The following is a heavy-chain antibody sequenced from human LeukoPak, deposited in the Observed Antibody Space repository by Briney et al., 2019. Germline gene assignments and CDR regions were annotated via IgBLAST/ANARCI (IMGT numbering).Heavy chain of an antibody. CDR3: ARDPYYYDSSGYYGEGFDY. CDR2: ISSSRNYI. V-gene: IGHV3-21*01. CDR1: GFTFSSYS. D-gene: IGHD3-22*01. J-gene: IGHJ4*02. Sequence: GGSLRLSCAASGFTFSSYSMNCVRQAPGKGLEWVSYISSSRNYIFYADSVKGRFTISRDNAKNSLYLQMNSLRAEDTAVYYCARDPYYYDSSGYYGEGFDYWGQGTLVTVSS.